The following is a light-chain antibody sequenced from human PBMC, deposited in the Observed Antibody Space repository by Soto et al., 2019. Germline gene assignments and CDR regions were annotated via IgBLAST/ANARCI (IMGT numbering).Light chain of an antibody. V-gene: IGKV3-20*01. CDR3: KQRGWT. Sequence: EIVLTQSPGTLSLSPGERATLSCRASQSVSSSYLAWYQQKPAQAPRLLIYGASSRATGIPDRFSGSGPGTDFTLTISRLEPEAFAVYYCKQRGWTFGQGTKVDIK. J-gene: IGKJ1*01. CDR1: QSVSSSY. CDR2: GAS.